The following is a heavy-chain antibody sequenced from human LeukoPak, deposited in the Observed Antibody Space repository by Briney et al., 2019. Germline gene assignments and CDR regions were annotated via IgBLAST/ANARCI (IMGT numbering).Heavy chain of an antibody. D-gene: IGHD3-10*01. V-gene: IGHV1-2*02. CDR2: INPKSGGT. Sequence: ASVKVSCKASGYTFTDYFMNWVRQAPGQGLEWMGWINPKSGGTVYSQEFQGRVTITRDTSASTAYMELSSLRSEDMAVYYCARSDYYGNFDYWGQGTLVTVSS. CDR3: ARSDYYGNFDY. J-gene: IGHJ4*02. CDR1: GYTFTDYF.